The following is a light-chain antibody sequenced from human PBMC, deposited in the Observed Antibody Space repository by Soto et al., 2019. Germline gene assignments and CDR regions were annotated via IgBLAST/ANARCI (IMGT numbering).Light chain of an antibody. V-gene: IGKV1-39*01. J-gene: IGKJ1*01. Sequence: DIQVTRSPPSLTCSLVDIVTLSCQTSQRVDSYIHWYQHQSGKPPKLLIYAASTLQDGVPSRFSGGGSGTAFSLIITGLQPGDSATYYCQQTYTSVATFGQGTKVDIK. CDR2: AAS. CDR3: QQTYTSVAT. CDR1: QRVDSY.